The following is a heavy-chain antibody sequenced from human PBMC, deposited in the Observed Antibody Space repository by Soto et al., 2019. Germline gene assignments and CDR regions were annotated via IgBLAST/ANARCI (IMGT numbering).Heavy chain of an antibody. D-gene: IGHD5-12*01. CDR2: IYFSWSS. CDR3: ARHLSESGYDLNY. V-gene: IGHV4-39*01. Sequence: SETLSLTCTVSGGYITSDSYYWAWIRQPPGKGLEGIGSIYFSWSSYYNSALKSRLAISIDMSKNQFSLNLSSVTDADTAVYYCARHLSESGYDLNYWGQGTPVTVSS. CDR1: GGYITSDSYY. J-gene: IGHJ4*02.